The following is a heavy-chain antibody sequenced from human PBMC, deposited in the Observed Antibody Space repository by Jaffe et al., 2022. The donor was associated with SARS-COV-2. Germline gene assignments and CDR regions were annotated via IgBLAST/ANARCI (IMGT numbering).Heavy chain of an antibody. J-gene: IGHJ5*02. CDR1: GGTFSSYA. V-gene: IGHV1-69*01. CDR3: ARELYYCSGGSCYSDQQYNWFDP. Sequence: QVQLVQSGAEVKKPGSSVKVSCKASGGTFSSYAISWVRQAPGQGLEWMGGIIPIFGTANYAQKFQGRVTITADESTSTAYMELSSLRSEDTAVYYCARELYYCSGGSCYSDQQYNWFDPWGQGTLVTVSS. D-gene: IGHD2-15*01. CDR2: IIPIFGTA.